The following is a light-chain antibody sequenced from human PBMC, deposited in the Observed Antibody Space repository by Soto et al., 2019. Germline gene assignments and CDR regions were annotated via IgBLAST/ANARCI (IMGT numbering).Light chain of an antibody. CDR3: QQYNNWFSIT. V-gene: IGKV3-15*01. CDR1: QSVSGN. CDR2: GAS. J-gene: IGKJ5*01. Sequence: EIVMTQSPATLSVSPGERATLSCRASQSVSGNLAWYQQKPGQAPRLFIYGASTRANGIPARFSGSGSGAEFTLTISSLQSEDFAVYYCQQYNNWFSITFGQGTRLEIK.